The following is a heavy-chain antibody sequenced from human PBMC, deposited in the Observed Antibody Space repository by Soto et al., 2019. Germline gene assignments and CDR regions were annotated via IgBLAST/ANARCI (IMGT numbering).Heavy chain of an antibody. CDR2: INPNSGGT. Sequence: ASVKVSCKASGYTFTGYYMHWVRRAPGQGLEWMGWINPNSGGTNYAQKFQGWVTMTRDTSISTAYMELSRLRPDDTAVYYCARGFSGSWYEVSWFDPWGQGTLVTVSS. V-gene: IGHV1-2*04. J-gene: IGHJ5*02. CDR3: ARGFSGSWYEVSWFDP. CDR1: GYTFTGYY. D-gene: IGHD6-13*01.